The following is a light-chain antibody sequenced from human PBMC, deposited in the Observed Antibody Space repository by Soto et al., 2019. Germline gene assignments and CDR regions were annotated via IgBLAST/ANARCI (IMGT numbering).Light chain of an antibody. Sequence: EIVLTQSPGTLSLSPGERAILSCRASQSVSSISLAWHQQKPGQAPRLLIYGGSTRATGIPDRFSGSGSGTEFTLTISRLEPEDFAVYYCQHYRTFGQGTKVEIK. J-gene: IGKJ1*01. CDR1: QSVSSIS. CDR2: GGS. CDR3: QHYRT. V-gene: IGKV3-20*01.